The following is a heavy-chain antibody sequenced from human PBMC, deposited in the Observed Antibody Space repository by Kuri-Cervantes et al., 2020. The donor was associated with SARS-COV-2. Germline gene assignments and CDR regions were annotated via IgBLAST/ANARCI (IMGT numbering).Heavy chain of an antibody. Sequence: ASVKVSCKASGYTFTAYYIHWVRQAPGQGLEWMGWINPNNGDTHCAQEFHGRVTMTTDTSTSTAYMDLRSLRSDDTAVYYCARIPNYIVVAPTAIREDWFDPWGQGTLVTVSS. CDR2: INPNNGDT. CDR1: GYTFTAYY. CDR3: ARIPNYIVVAPTAIREDWFDP. J-gene: IGHJ5*02. D-gene: IGHD2-2*02. V-gene: IGHV1-2*02.